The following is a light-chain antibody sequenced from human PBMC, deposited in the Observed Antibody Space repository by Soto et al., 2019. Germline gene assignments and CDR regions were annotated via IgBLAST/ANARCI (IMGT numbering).Light chain of an antibody. J-gene: IGKJ1*01. Sequence: SLATLSSSKEKKVTITFRASQSISSWLAWYQQKPGKAPKFLIYDASSLESGVPSRFSGSGSGTEFTLTISSLQPDDFATYYCQQYNSYRTFGQGTKV. V-gene: IGKV1-5*01. CDR3: QQYNSYRT. CDR1: QSISSW. CDR2: DAS.